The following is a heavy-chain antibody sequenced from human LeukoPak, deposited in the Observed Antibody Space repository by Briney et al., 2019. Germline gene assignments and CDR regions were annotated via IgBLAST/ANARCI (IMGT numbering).Heavy chain of an antibody. CDR3: ARDIDDSSRSAFDI. CDR2: IYYSGYT. CDR1: GGSISSSSYY. Sequence: SETLSLTCTVSGGSISSSSYYWGWIRQPPGKGLEWIGSIYYSGYTYYNPSLESRVTISVDTSKNQFSLKLSSVTAADTAVYYCARDIDDSSRSAFDIWGQGTMVTVSS. J-gene: IGHJ3*02. D-gene: IGHD3-22*01. V-gene: IGHV4-39*02.